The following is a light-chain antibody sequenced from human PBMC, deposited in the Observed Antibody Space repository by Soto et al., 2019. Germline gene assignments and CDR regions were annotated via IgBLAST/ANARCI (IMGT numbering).Light chain of an antibody. CDR2: GAS. CDR3: QQYDNWPFT. CDR1: QSVSSN. V-gene: IGKV3-15*01. Sequence: EIVMTQSPATLSVSPGERATLSCRASQSVSSNLAWYQQKRGQAPRRLIYGASTRATGIPARFSGSGSGTEFTLTISSLQSEDFAVYYCQQYDNWPFTFGPGTKVDIK. J-gene: IGKJ3*01.